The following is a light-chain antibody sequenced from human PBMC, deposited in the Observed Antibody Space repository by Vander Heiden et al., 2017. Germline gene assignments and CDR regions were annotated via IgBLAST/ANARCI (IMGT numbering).Light chain of an antibody. J-gene: IGLJ2*01. CDR1: SNVGGGYKY. V-gene: IGLV2-8*01. CDR2: VVT. CDR3: ISYAGSNNLV. Sequence: SALTQHTSASGSPRPSITVSSTGTSNVGGGYKYVCWYQQPADKAPQLMIYVVTKRPSVVPDRFSCSKSGTTASLTVSGLQAEDEAYYYCISYAGSNNLVFGGGTKLTVL.